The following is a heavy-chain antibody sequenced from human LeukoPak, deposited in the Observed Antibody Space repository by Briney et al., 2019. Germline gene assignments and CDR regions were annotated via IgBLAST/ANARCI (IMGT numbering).Heavy chain of an antibody. V-gene: IGHV4-39*07. J-gene: IGHJ3*02. Sequence: SETLSLTCTVSGDSLISSVYYWGWIRQPPGKGLEGIAGMYYGESIYYNPSLRSRVTVSVDTSQNQFSLKMGSGTAAGTAVYYCARPGGENPDDAFVIWGEGTKVTVS. CDR1: GDSLISSVYY. D-gene: IGHD2-15*01. CDR2: MYYGESI. CDR3: ARPGGENPDDAFVI.